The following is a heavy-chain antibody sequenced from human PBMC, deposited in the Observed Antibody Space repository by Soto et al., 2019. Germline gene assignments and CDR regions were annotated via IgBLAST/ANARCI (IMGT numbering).Heavy chain of an antibody. D-gene: IGHD4-17*01. V-gene: IGHV3-7*01. CDR1: GFTFSSYW. CDR3: VYGNYGAYY. J-gene: IGHJ4*02. CDR2: IKQDGREK. Sequence: GGSLRLSCAASGFTFSSYWMSWVRQAPGKGLEWVANIKQDGREKYYVDSVKGRFTISRDNAKNSLYLQMNSLRAEDTAVYYCVYGNYGAYYWGQGTLVTVS.